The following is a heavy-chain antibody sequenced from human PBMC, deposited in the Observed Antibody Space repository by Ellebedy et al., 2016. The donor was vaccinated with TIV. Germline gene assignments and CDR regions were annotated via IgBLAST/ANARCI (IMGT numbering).Heavy chain of an antibody. D-gene: IGHD6-19*01. V-gene: IGHV3-23*01. CDR2: ISAHGAAT. J-gene: IGHJ5*02. Sequence: PGGSLRLSCAGSGFTFSSFAISWVRLAPGKGLEWVSVISAHGAATYYADSVKGRFTISRDNSKNTLSLQMNALRVEDTAIYYCARDQRSYGRDWYGWFDPWGQGTLVTVSS. CDR1: GFTFSSFA. CDR3: ARDQRSYGRDWYGWFDP.